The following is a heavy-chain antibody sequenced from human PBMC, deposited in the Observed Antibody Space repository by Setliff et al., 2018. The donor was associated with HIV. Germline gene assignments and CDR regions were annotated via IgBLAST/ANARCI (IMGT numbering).Heavy chain of an antibody. CDR3: ARGDVSGWYFLDY. Sequence: PSETLSLTCTVSGGSIGSSNYYWGWIRQPPGKGLEWIGSMYYSGNLYYNPSLQSRVTISGDTSKNQFSLRLTSVTAADTAVYFCARGDVSGWYFLDYWGQGTLVTVSS. CDR1: GGSIGSSNYY. J-gene: IGHJ4*02. CDR2: MYYSGNL. V-gene: IGHV4-39*07. D-gene: IGHD6-19*01.